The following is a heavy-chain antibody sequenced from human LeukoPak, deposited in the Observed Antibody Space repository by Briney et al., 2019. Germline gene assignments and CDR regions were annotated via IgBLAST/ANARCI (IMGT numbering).Heavy chain of an antibody. J-gene: IGHJ4*02. D-gene: IGHD6-19*01. V-gene: IGHV3-30*03. CDR3: ARDIAVAGIGTTLK. Sequence: GGSLRLSCAASGFTFSSYGMHWVRQAPGKGLEWVAVISYDGSNKYYADSVKGRFTISRDNSKNTLYLQMNSLRAEDTAVYYCARDIAVAGIGTTLKWGQGTLVTVSS. CDR2: ISYDGSNK. CDR1: GFTFSSYG.